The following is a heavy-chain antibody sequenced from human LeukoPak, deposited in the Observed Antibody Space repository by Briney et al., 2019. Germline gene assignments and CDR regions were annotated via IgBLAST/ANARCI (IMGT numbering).Heavy chain of an antibody. CDR1: GFTFSSYS. CDR2: ISSSSGSYI. CDR3: AILWFGELLYADYFDY. V-gene: IGHV3-21*01. J-gene: IGHJ4*02. D-gene: IGHD3-10*01. Sequence: GGSLRLSCAASGFTFSSYSMNWVRQAPGKGLEWVSSISSSSGSYIYYADSVKGRFTISRDNAKNSLYLQMNSLRAEDTAVYSFAILWFGELLYADYFDYWGQGTLVTVSS.